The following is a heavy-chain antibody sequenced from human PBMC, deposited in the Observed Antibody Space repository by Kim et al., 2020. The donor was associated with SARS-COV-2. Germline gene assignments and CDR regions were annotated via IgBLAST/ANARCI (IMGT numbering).Heavy chain of an antibody. Sequence: YADSVKGRFTISRDYSENTVYLQMNSLRAEDTAVYYCAKASTTFVSFYFDYWGQGTLVTVSS. CDR3: AKASTTFVSFYFDY. J-gene: IGHJ4*02. D-gene: IGHD1-26*01. V-gene: IGHV3-30*02.